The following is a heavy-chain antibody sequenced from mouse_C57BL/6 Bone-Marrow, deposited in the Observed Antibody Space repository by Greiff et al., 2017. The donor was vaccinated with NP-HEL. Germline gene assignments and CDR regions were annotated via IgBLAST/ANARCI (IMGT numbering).Heavy chain of an antibody. CDR2: ISSDGSYT. CDR3: ARGILGFAY. CDR1: GFTFSSYG. J-gene: IGHJ3*01. V-gene: IGHV5-6*02. D-gene: IGHD4-1*01. Sequence: EVKLMESGGDLVKPGGSLKLSCAASGFTFSSYGMSWVRQTPDKRLEWVATISSDGSYTYYPDSVKGRFTISRDNAKNTLYLQMSSLKSEDTAMYYCARGILGFAYWGQGTLVTVSA.